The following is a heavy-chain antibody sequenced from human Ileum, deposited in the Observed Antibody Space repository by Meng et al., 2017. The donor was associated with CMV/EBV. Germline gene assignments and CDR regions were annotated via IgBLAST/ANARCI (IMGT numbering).Heavy chain of an antibody. CDR3: ARGGSGVVPAAMVDY. CDR1: GGSIYTENYY. D-gene: IGHD2-2*01. Sequence: SETLSLTCTVSGGSIYTENYYWAWIRQPPGKTLEWIGSMYYSGSTNYDPSLKSRVAISVDTSKNQFSLKLSSVTAADTAVYYCARGGSGVVPAAMVDYWGQGTLVTVSS. CDR2: MYYSGST. J-gene: IGHJ4*02. V-gene: IGHV4-39*07.